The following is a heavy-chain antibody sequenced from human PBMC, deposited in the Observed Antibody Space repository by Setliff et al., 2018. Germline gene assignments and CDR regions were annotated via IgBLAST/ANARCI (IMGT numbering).Heavy chain of an antibody. CDR3: AKERGFTGYYGSWTYQSFDS. J-gene: IGHJ4*02. D-gene: IGHD3-10*01. V-gene: IGHV4-4*08. Sequence: SETLSLTCTVSGGSISSDHWSWIRQPPGKGLEWIGDVYSSGGTNYNPSLKSRATISIDTSKNQFSPKLTSVTAADTAVYYCAKERGFTGYYGSWTYQSFDSWGQGTLVTVSS. CDR2: VYSSGGT. CDR1: GGSISSDH.